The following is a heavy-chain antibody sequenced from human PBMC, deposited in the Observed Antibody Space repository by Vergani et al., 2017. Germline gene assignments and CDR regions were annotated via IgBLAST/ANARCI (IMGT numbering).Heavy chain of an antibody. J-gene: IGHJ3*01. V-gene: IGHV4-61*02. CDR1: GASINNDFYY. Sequence: QVQLQESGPGLVKPSQTLSLTCTVSGASINNDFYYWHWIRQAAGKGLEWIGRIYVSGINDYNCSLQSRVFMSVDTSKNQFSLTLTYVTAADTAVNYCARDNKQLHPRAFDLWGQGKMGTVSS. CDR3: ARDNKQLHPRAFDL. CDR2: IYVSGIN. D-gene: IGHD4-23*01.